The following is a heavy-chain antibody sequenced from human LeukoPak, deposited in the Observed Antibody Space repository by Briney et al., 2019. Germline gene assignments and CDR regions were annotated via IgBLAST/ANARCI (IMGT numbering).Heavy chain of an antibody. Sequence: GGFLRLSCAASGFTFSSYWMHWVRQSPGKGLEWVGQLKGDGSRANYADSVRRRFTISRDNAKNTVYLQLNSLRAEDTAVYYCARDGYLAPVIAFLDYWGQGTPVTVSS. J-gene: IGHJ4*02. CDR3: ARDGYLAPVIAFLDY. CDR1: GFTFSSYW. V-gene: IGHV3-74*01. CDR2: LKGDGSRA. D-gene: IGHD2-2*03.